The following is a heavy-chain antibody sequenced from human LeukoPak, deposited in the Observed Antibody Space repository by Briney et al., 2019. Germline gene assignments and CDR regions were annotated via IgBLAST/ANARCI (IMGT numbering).Heavy chain of an antibody. CDR3: ASTTDGYYDY. D-gene: IGHD4-17*01. V-gene: IGHV3-21*01. CDR2: TSSSSSYI. J-gene: IGHJ4*02. CDR1: GFTFSSYS. Sequence: GGSLRLSCAASGFTFSSYSMNWVRQAPGKGLEWVSPTSSSSSYIYYADSVKGRFTISRDNAKNSLYLQMNSLRAEDTAVYYCASTTDGYYDYWGQGTLVTVSS.